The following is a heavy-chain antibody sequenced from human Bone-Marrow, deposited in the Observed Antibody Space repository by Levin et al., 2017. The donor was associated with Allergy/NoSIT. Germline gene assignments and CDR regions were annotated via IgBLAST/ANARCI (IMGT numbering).Heavy chain of an antibody. D-gene: IGHD6-13*01. Sequence: SLKISCAASGFIFDDYAMHWVRQAPGKGLEWVSGISWNSDNIGYADSVKGRFTISRDNTRNSLYLYMNGLRAEDTAFYYCVKDQKLSAAGTIDYWGQGTLVTVSS. J-gene: IGHJ4*02. V-gene: IGHV3-9*01. CDR3: VKDQKLSAAGTIDY. CDR1: GFIFDDYA. CDR2: ISWNSDNI.